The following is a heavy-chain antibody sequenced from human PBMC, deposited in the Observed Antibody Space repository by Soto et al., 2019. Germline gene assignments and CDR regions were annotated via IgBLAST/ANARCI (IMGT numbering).Heavy chain of an antibody. J-gene: IGHJ6*02. D-gene: IGHD3-3*01. Sequence: EVQLVESGGGLVKPGGSLRLSCAASGFTFSKAWMSWVRQAPGKGLDWVGRIKSIADGGTTDHAAPVKGRFAISRDDSKNTLKLQRNTPNPEDTAVYYCTAVPLWSDSYYGMDVWGQGTSVTVSS. V-gene: IGHV3-15*01. CDR2: IKSIADGGTT. CDR3: TAVPLWSDSYYGMDV. CDR1: GFTFSKAW.